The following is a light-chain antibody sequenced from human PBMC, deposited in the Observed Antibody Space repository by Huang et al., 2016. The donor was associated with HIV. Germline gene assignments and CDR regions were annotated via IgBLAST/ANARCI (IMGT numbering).Light chain of an antibody. CDR1: RSLFFSTNSKNC. CDR2: WAS. J-gene: IGKJ2*02. CDR3: QQYYSSPCT. Sequence: DIVMTQSPDSLAVSLGERATINCKSSRSLFFSTNSKNCLAWYQQRPGQPPKLLIYWASTRESGGPDRFSGSGSGTDFSLTISSLQAEDVAVYFCQQYYSSPCTFGQGTKLEIK. V-gene: IGKV4-1*01.